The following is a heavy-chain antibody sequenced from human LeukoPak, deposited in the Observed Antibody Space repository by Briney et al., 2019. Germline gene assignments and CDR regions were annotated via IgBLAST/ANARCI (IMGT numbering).Heavy chain of an antibody. D-gene: IGHD6-13*01. V-gene: IGHV1-8*01. CDR3: ARGRWYRAAANYYFAY. CDR2: VNPNGDNT. J-gene: IGHJ4*02. CDR1: GYKFTSYD. Sequence: GASVKVSCKTSGYKFTSYDINWVRQASGQGLEWMGLVNPNGDNTASAQKFQGRVTMTSNTSINTAYMELSGLRSEDTAVYFCARGRWYRAAANYYFAYWGQGTLVTVSS.